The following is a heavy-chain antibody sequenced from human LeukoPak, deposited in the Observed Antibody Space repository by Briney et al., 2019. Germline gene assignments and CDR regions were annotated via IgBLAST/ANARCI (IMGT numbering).Heavy chain of an antibody. Sequence: KTSGTLSLTCAVSGXSILTTNWWSWVRQPPGKGLAWIGEVHLSGASNYNPSLKSRVSMSIDKSRNQLSLELTSVTAADMAIYYCARESGAFSPFGFWGQGTLVTVSS. D-gene: IGHD1-26*01. CDR3: ARESGAFSPFGF. J-gene: IGHJ4*02. V-gene: IGHV4-4*02. CDR2: VHLSGAS. CDR1: GXSILTTNW.